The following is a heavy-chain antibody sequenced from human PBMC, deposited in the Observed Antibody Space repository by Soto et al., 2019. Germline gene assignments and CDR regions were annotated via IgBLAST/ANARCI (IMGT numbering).Heavy chain of an antibody. CDR3: ARDPDGSGSYSPSFDY. Sequence: QVQLVESGGGVVQPGRSLRLSCAASGFTFSSYGMHWVRQAPGKGLEWVAVIWYDGSNKYYADSVKGRFTISRDNSKNTLYLQMNSLRAEDTAVYYCARDPDGSGSYSPSFDYWGQGTLVTVSS. V-gene: IGHV3-33*01. CDR1: GFTFSSYG. J-gene: IGHJ4*02. CDR2: IWYDGSNK. D-gene: IGHD3-10*01.